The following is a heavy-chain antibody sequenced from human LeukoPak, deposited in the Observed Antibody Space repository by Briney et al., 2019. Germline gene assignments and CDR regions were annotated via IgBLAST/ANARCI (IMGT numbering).Heavy chain of an antibody. CDR3: ARSLSSRFSAPRRPSYFVS. CDR2: INPSGGST. CDR1: GYTFTSYY. D-gene: IGHD3-16*02. J-gene: IGHJ4*02. Sequence: ASVKVSCKASGYTFTSYYMHWVRQAPGQGLEWMGIINPSGGSTSYAQKFQGRVTMTRDMSTSTVYMELSSLRSEDTAVYYCARSLSSRFSAPRRPSYFVSWGRGTLVTVSS. V-gene: IGHV1-46*01.